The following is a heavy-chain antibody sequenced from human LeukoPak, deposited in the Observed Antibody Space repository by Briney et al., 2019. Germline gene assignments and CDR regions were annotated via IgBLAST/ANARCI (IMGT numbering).Heavy chain of an antibody. D-gene: IGHD4-23*01. CDR3: ARDSGGNSGDS. V-gene: IGHV3-23*01. J-gene: IGHJ4*02. CDR1: GFTFSSYG. Sequence: PGGSLRLSCAASGFTFSSYGMHWVRQAPGKGLEWVSTISGSGGSPYYSDSVKGRLSISRDNSENTVYLHMNSLRAEDTALYFCARDSGGNSGDSWGQGTLVTVSS. CDR2: ISGSGGSP.